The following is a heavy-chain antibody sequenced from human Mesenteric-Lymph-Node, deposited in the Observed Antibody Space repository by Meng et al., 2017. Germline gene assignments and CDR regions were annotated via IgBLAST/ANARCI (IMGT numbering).Heavy chain of an antibody. D-gene: IGHD3-22*01. J-gene: IGHJ4*02. V-gene: IGHV1-69*05. CDR1: GYTFTSYG. CDR2: IIPIFGTA. CDR3: AREVYYYDSSGAFDY. Sequence: SVKVSCKASGYTFTSYGISWVRQAPGQGLEWMGGIIPIFGTANYAQKFQGRVTMTRNTSISTAYMELSSLRSEDTAVYYCAREVYYYDSSGAFDYWGQGTLVTVSS.